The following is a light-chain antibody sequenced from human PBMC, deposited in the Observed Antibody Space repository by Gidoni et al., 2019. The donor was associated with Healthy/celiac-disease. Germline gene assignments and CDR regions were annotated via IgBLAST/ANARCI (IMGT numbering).Light chain of an antibody. V-gene: IGLV10-54*01. J-gene: IGLJ3*02. CDR1: SNNVGNQG. Sequence: QAGLTPPPSVSTGLRQTATLTCTGNSNNVGNQGAAWLQQHQGHPTKLLSYRNNNRPSGISGRLSASRSGNTASLTITGLQPEDEADYYCSAWDSSLSALVFGGGTKLTVL. CDR2: RNN. CDR3: SAWDSSLSALV.